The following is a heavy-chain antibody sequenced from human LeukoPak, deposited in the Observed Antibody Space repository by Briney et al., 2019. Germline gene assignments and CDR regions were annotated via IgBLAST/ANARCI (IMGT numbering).Heavy chain of an antibody. D-gene: IGHD6-13*01. Sequence: PSETLSFTCAVYGGSFSGYYWSWVRQPPGKGLEWIGEINHSVSTNYNPSLKSRVTISVDTSKNQFSLNLSSVAAAATAVYSCARGLSGSSWYADYWGQAALVTVSS. CDR1: GGSFSGYY. CDR2: INHSVST. CDR3: ARGLSGSSWYADY. J-gene: IGHJ4*02. V-gene: IGHV4-34*01.